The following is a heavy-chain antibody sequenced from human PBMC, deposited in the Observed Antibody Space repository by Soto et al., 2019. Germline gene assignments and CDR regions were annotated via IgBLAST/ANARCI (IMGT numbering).Heavy chain of an antibody. V-gene: IGHV3-74*01. CDR1: GFTFDYYW. J-gene: IGHJ3*01. Sequence: GWSLRLSCAASGFTFDYYWMHWVRQVPGKGLLWASHLQNNASLTTYADSVKGRSIISRDNAKNTLYLQMNGLRAEDTLVYFCVRGQRGGFDLWGQGTMVPVS. D-gene: IGHD2-15*01. CDR2: LQNNASLT. CDR3: VRGQRGGFDL.